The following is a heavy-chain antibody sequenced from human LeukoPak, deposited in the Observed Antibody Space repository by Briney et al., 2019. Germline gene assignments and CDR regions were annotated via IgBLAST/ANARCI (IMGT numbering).Heavy chain of an antibody. CDR2: IGPSSDNI. D-gene: IGHD3-22*01. CDR1: AFTFSDYF. J-gene: IGHJ1*01. Sequence: GGSLRLSCAASAFTFSDYFMSWVRQAPEKGLEWVSYIGPSSDNINYADSVKGRFTVSRDNAKNSLYLQMNSLRAEDTAVYYCARVNPTNSGFYTYWGQGTLVTVSS. CDR3: ARVNPTNSGFYTY. V-gene: IGHV3-11*06.